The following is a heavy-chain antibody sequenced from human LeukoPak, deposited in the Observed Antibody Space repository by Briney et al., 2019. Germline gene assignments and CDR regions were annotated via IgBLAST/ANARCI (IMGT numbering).Heavy chain of an antibody. V-gene: IGHV3-48*02. CDR3: ARLCFRELYVDY. D-gene: IGHD3-10*01. CDR1: GFTFSTYS. Sequence: QPGGSLRLSCAASGFTFSTYSMNWVRQAPGKGLEWVSFISSNSGTIYYADSVKGRFTISRDNAKNSLYLQMNSLRDEDTGVYYCARLCFRELYVDYWGQGTLVTVSS. J-gene: IGHJ4*02. CDR2: ISSNSGTI.